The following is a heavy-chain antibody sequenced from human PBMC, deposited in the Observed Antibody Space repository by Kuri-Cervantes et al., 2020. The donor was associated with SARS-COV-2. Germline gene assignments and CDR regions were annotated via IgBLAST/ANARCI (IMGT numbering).Heavy chain of an antibody. CDR3: ARHYAFDRFHK. Sequence: SETLSLTCAVYGGSFSDYYWNWIRQPPGKGLEWIGEVNDSGSTNYNPSLKSRVTISVDTSKNQFSLKLSSVTAADTAIYYCARHYAFDRFHKWGQGTQVTVSS. CDR1: GGSFSDYY. D-gene: IGHD3-9*01. CDR2: VNDSGST. V-gene: IGHV4-34*01. J-gene: IGHJ4*02.